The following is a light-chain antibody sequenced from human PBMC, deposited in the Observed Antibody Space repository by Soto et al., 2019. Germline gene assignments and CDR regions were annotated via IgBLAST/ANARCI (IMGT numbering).Light chain of an antibody. CDR2: GAS. J-gene: IGKJ5*01. V-gene: IGKV3-20*01. Sequence: EIVLTQSPGTLSLSPGERATLSCRASQSVSSSYLAWYQQKPGQAPRLLIYGASSRATGIPDRFSGSGSGTDFTLTISRLEPEDFAVYYCHQYNKWPRGTFGLGTRLDSK. CDR3: HQYNKWPRGT. CDR1: QSVSSSY.